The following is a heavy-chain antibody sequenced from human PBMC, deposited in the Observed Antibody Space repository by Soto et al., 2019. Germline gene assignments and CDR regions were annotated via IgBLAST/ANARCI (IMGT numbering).Heavy chain of an antibody. V-gene: IGHV2-5*02. Sequence: SGPTLVNPTQTLTLTCTFSGFSLSTSGVGVGWIRQPPGKALEWLALIYWDDDKRYSPSLTSRLTITKDTSKNQVVLTMTNMDPVDTATYYCAHVLVVEANYGMDVWGQGTTVTVSS. CDR2: IYWDDDK. CDR3: AHVLVVEANYGMDV. CDR1: GFSLSTSGVG. D-gene: IGHD2-15*01. J-gene: IGHJ6*02.